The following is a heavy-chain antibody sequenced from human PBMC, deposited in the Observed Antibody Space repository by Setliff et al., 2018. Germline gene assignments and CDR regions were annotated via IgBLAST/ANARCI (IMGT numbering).Heavy chain of an antibody. J-gene: IGHJ4*02. Sequence: ASVKVSCKASGYSFTSYGITWVRQAPGQGLEWMGWVSPYNGDTRFQQKFQGRVTVTTDTPTSTGYLELWSLTSDDTAVYYCARSPPNRGSGSGWYGDFWGQGTLVTV. CDR1: GYSFTSYG. CDR2: VSPYNGDT. V-gene: IGHV1-18*04. D-gene: IGHD6-19*01. CDR3: ARSPPNRGSGSGWYGDF.